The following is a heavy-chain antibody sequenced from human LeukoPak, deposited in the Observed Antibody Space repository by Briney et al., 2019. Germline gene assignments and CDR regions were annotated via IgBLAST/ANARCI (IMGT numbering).Heavy chain of an antibody. D-gene: IGHD3-10*01. V-gene: IGHV1-18*01. Sequence: ASVKVSCKASGYTFTSYAISWVRQAPGQGLEWMGWISAYNGNTNYAQKLQGRVTMTTDTSTSTAYMELRSLRSDDTAVYYCARELWFGELSPSYYFDYWGQGTLVTVSS. J-gene: IGHJ4*02. CDR2: ISAYNGNT. CDR1: GYTFTSYA. CDR3: ARELWFGELSPSYYFDY.